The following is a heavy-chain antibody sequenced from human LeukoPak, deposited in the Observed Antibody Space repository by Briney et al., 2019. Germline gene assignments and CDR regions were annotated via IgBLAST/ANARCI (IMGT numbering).Heavy chain of an antibody. J-gene: IGHJ4*02. CDR3: ARDRVWVRYFDWSSYYFDY. D-gene: IGHD3-9*01. CDR1: GFTFSSYA. V-gene: IGHV3-30*04. Sequence: GGSLRLSCAASGFTFSSYAMHWVRQAPGKGLEWVAVISYDGSNKYYADSVKGRFTISRDNSKNTLYLQMNSLRAEDTAVYYCARDRVWVRYFDWSSYYFDYWGQGTLATVSS. CDR2: ISYDGSNK.